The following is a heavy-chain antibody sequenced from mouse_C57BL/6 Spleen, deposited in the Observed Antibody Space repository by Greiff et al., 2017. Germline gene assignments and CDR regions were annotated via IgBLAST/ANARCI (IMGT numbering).Heavy chain of an antibody. D-gene: IGHD4-1*01. Sequence: EVMLVESGGDLVKPGGSLKLSCAASGFTFSSYGMSWVRQTPDKRLEWVATISSGGSYTYYPDSVKGRFTISRDNAKNTLYLQMSSLKSEDTAMYYCARTGTHFDYWGQGTTLTVSS. CDR1: GFTFSSYG. V-gene: IGHV5-6*01. CDR2: ISSGGSYT. CDR3: ARTGTHFDY. J-gene: IGHJ2*01.